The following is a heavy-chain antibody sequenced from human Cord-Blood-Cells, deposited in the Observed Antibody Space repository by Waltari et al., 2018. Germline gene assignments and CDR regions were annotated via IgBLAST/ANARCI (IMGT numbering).Heavy chain of an antibody. Sequence: QVQLVESGGGVVQPGRSLRLSCAASGFTFSSYAMHWVRQAPGKGLEWVAVISYDGSNKYYADSMKGRFIISRDNSKNTLYLQMNSLRAEDTAVYYCARDSSNYFDYWGQGTLVTVSS. CDR1: GFTFSSYA. CDR3: ARDSSNYFDY. V-gene: IGHV3-30-3*01. J-gene: IGHJ4*02. D-gene: IGHD4-4*01. CDR2: ISYDGSNK.